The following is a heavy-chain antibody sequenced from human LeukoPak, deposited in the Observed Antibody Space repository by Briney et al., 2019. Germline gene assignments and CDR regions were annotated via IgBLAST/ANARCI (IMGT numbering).Heavy chain of an antibody. CDR2: ISGSGGST. CDR3: AKEEDSSSWYAHFDY. Sequence: GGSLRLSCAASGFTFSSYAMSWVRQAPGKGLEWVSAISGSGGSTYYADSVKGRFTISRDNSKNTLCLQMNSLRAEDTAVYYCAKEEDSSSWYAHFDYWGQGTLVTVSS. V-gene: IGHV3-23*01. CDR1: GFTFSSYA. D-gene: IGHD6-13*01. J-gene: IGHJ4*02.